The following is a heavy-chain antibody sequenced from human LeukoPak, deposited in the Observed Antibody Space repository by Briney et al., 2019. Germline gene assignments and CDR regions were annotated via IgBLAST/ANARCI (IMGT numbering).Heavy chain of an antibody. V-gene: IGHV3-30-3*01. Sequence: GGSLRLSCAASGFTFSSYAMHWVRQAPGKGLEWVAVISYDGSNKYYADSVKGRFTISRDNSKNTLYLQMSSLRAEDTAVYYCARSLSGRWLQYTRWFDPWGQGTLVTVSS. CDR1: GFTFSSYA. D-gene: IGHD5-24*01. J-gene: IGHJ5*02. CDR3: ARSLSGRWLQYTRWFDP. CDR2: ISYDGSNK.